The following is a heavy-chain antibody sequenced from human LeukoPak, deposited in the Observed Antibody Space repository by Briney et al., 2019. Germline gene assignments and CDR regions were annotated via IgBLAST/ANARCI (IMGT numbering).Heavy chain of an antibody. Sequence: PSQTLSLTCTVSGGSISSGGYYWSWIRQHPGKGLEWIGYIYYSGSTYYNPSLKSRVTISVDTSKNQFSLRLSSVTAADTAVYYCAREYPYCSSTSCYDWFDPWGQGTLVTVSS. D-gene: IGHD2-2*01. CDR1: GGSISSGGYY. V-gene: IGHV4-31*03. CDR3: AREYPYCSSTSCYDWFDP. J-gene: IGHJ5*02. CDR2: IYYSGST.